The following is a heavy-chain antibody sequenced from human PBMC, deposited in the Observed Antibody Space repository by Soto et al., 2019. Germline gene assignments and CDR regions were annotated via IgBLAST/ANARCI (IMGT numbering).Heavy chain of an antibody. D-gene: IGHD3-22*01. CDR3: ARHFLTYYYDSSEPNDAFDI. CDR1: GYTYTSYY. V-gene: IGHV1-46*01. J-gene: IGHJ3*02. Sequence: SVKVSCRASGYTYTSYYLHWVLHAPGQGLEWMGIINPSGGSTSYAQKFQGRVTMTRDTSTSTVYMELSSLRSEDTAVYYCARHFLTYYYDSSEPNDAFDIWGQGTMVTVSS. CDR2: INPSGGST.